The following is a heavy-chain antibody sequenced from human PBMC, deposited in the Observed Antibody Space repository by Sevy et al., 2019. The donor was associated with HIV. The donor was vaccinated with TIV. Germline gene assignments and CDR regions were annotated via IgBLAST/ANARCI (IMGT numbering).Heavy chain of an antibody. CDR1: GGSFSFNG. Sequence: ASVKVSCKASGGSFSFNGISWVRQAPGQGLEWMAGIIPILGKTKYAQKFQDRVTITADESTSIVYMELTSLRSEDTAVYYCARGGPDDILTHYGMDVWGQGTTVTVSS. D-gene: IGHD3-9*01. CDR3: ARGGPDDILTHYGMDV. V-gene: IGHV1-69*10. CDR2: IIPILGKT. J-gene: IGHJ6*02.